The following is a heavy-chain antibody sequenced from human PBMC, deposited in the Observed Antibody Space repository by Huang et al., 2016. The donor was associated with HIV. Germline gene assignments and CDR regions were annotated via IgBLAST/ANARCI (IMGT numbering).Heavy chain of an antibody. D-gene: IGHD3-10*01. V-gene: IGHV3-53*02. J-gene: IGHJ5*02. CDR2: IYSGGST. Sequence: EVQLVETGGGLIQPGGSLRLSCAASGFTVSSNYMSGVRQAPGKGLVWVAVIYSGGSTYYAASVKGRFTISRDNSKNTLYLQMNSLRAEDTAVYYCARGMVRGVTLNWFDPWGQGTLVTVSS. CDR1: GFTVSSNY. CDR3: ARGMVRGVTLNWFDP.